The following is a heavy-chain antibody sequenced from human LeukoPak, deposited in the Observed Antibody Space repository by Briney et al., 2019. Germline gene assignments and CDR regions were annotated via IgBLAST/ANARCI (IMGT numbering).Heavy chain of an antibody. Sequence: GGSLRLSCAASGFTFDDYAMHWVRQAPGKGLEWVSLISGDGGSTYYADSVKGRFTISRDNSKNSLYLQMNSLRTEDTALYYCAKGGARWLQLYYFDYWGQGPLVTVSS. CDR1: GFTFDDYA. V-gene: IGHV3-43*02. CDR3: AKGGARWLQLYYFDY. CDR2: ISGDGGST. D-gene: IGHD5-24*01. J-gene: IGHJ4*02.